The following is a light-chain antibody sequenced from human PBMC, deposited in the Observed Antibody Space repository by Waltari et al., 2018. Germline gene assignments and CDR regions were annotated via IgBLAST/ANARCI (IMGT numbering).Light chain of an antibody. Sequence: QSALTQPASVSGSPGQTIAISCTGTSRDIGSYNYVSWYQQHPGQAPKLLIYDVNQRPSGVSHRFSGSKSGHTASLTISGLRAEDEADFYCSSYTSSSTLYVFGSGTKVTVL. CDR3: SSYTSSSTLYV. J-gene: IGLJ1*01. V-gene: IGLV2-14*01. CDR1: SRDIGSYNY. CDR2: DVN.